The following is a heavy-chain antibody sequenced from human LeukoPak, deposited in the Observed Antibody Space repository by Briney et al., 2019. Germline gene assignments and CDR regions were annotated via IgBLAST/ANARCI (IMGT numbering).Heavy chain of an antibody. J-gene: IGHJ4*02. CDR3: ARTSSETNKLDGHWPVSDY. Sequence: ASVTVSCKASGYTFTGYDINWVRQVTGQGLEWMGWMNFDSGNTAYTQKFQGRVTMTRDTSITTAYVELSSLRPEDTAVYYCARTSSETNKLDGHWPVSDYWGQGTLVTVSS. V-gene: IGHV1-8*01. CDR2: MNFDSGNT. CDR1: GYTFTGYD. D-gene: IGHD2-8*01.